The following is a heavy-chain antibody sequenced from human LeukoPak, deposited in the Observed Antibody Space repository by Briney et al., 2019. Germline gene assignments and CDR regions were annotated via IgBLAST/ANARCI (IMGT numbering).Heavy chain of an antibody. CDR2: IHYSGST. J-gene: IGHJ4*02. D-gene: IGHD5-24*01. CDR1: GGSISNYY. V-gene: IGHV4-59*01. CDR3: ARGRGWLPDY. Sequence: KPSETLSLTCTVSGGSISNYYWNWFRQPPGKGLEWIGLIHYSGSTNYNPPLKSRLTISEDTSKNQCSLKLTSVTTADTAVYFCARGRGWLPDYWGQGTLVTVSS.